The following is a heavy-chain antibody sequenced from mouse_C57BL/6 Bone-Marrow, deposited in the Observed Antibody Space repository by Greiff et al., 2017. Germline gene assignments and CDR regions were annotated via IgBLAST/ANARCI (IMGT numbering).Heavy chain of an antibody. Sequence: QVQLQQPGAELVKPGASVKLSCKASGYTFTSYCMHWVKQRPGQGLAWIGMIHPNSGSTTYNEHFKSKATLTVDKSSSTAYMQLSSLTSEDSAVYYGARSNGSSYGDWYFDVWGTGTTVTVSS. CDR3: ARSNGSSYGDWYFDV. J-gene: IGHJ1*03. CDR2: IHPNSGST. CDR1: GYTFTSYC. V-gene: IGHV1-64*01. D-gene: IGHD1-1*01.